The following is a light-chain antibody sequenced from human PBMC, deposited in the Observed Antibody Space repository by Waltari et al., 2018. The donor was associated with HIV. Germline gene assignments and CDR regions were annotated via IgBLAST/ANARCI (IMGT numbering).Light chain of an antibody. CDR1: YDDVGGFTF. J-gene: IGLJ2*01. Sequence: QSVLTQPASVSASPGPSISIPCSGTYDDVGGFTFVSWYQQYAGKAPTVILYEVSKRPSGIPGRFSGSKSGNTASLTIAGLQPGDEADYYCSSYMVNNGLVFGGGTRVTVL. CDR2: EVS. V-gene: IGLV2-14*03. CDR3: SSYMVNNGLV.